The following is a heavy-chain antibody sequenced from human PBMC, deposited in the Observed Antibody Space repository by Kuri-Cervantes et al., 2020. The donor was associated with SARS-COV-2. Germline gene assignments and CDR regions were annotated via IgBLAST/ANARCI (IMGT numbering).Heavy chain of an antibody. CDR3: ARGDYSSGYYYYYMDV. D-gene: IGHD4-11*01. CDR2: IHTSGST. CDR1: FGSVSSGHYY. J-gene: IGHJ6*03. Sequence: SETLSLTCTVSFGSVSSGHYYWNWIRQPAGKGLEWIGYIHTSGSTKYNPSLKSPVTVSVDTSKNQLSLKLTSVTASDTAVYYCARGDYSSGYYYYYMDVWGKGTTVTVSS. V-gene: IGHV4-61*09.